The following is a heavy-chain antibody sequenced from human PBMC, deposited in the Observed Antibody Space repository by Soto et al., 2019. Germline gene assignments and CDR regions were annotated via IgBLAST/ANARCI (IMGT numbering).Heavy chain of an antibody. CDR2: IYYSGST. D-gene: IGHD3-22*01. V-gene: IGHV4-39*01. J-gene: IGHJ6*02. CDR1: GGSISSSSYY. Sequence: SETLSLTCTASGGSISSSSYYWGWIRQPPGKGLEWIGSIYYSGSTYYNPSLKGRVTISVDTSKNQFSLKLSSVTAADTAVYYCARHLPPPYYYDRSGYRDYYYYGMDVWGQGTTVTVSS. CDR3: ARHLPPPYYYDRSGYRDYYYYGMDV.